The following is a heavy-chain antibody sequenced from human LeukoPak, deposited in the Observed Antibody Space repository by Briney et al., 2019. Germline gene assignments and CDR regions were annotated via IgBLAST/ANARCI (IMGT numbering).Heavy chain of an antibody. CDR2: INPNSGNT. D-gene: IGHD2-2*01. Sequence: ASVKVSCKASGYTFTSYDINWVRQATGQGLEWMGWINPNSGNTGYAQKFQGRVTMTRNTSISTAYMELSSLRSEDTAVYYCARGSIVVVPAAKGGWFDPWGQGTLVTVSS. V-gene: IGHV1-8*01. CDR3: ARGSIVVVPAAKGGWFDP. J-gene: IGHJ5*02. CDR1: GYTFTSYD.